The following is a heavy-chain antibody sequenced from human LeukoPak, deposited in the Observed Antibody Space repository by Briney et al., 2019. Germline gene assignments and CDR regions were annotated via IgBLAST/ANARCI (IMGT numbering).Heavy chain of an antibody. D-gene: IGHD6-25*01. CDR1: GYTFTDHY. V-gene: IGHV1-69-2*01. Sequence: VTVSCKASGYTFTDHYIHWVQQAPGKGLEWMGRVDPEDGETIYAEKFQGRVTITTDTSTDAAYMELSSLRFEDTAVYYCATDRIERAFDVWGKGTTVSVSS. J-gene: IGHJ6*01. CDR2: VDPEDGET. CDR3: ATDRIERAFDV.